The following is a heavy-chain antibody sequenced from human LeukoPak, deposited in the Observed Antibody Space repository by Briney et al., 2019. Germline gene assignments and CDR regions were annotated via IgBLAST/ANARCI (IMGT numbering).Heavy chain of an antibody. CDR2: ISGSGAST. Sequence: GGSLRLSCLTSGFTLSTNAMSWVRQAPGEGLEWISGISGSGASTYYADSVKGRFAISRDDSRNTLYLQMNSLRGDDTAVYYCAKDVGKWESLHFFDYWGQGTLVTVSS. CDR3: AKDVGKWESLHFFDY. V-gene: IGHV3-23*01. J-gene: IGHJ4*02. CDR1: GFTLSTNA. D-gene: IGHD1-26*01.